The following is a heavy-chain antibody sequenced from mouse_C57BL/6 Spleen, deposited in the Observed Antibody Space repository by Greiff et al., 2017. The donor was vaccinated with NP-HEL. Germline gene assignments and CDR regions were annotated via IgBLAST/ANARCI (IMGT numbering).Heavy chain of an antibody. D-gene: IGHD2-4*01. CDR3: ARDYLYYFDY. V-gene: IGHV1-69*01. Sequence: VQLQQPGAELVMPGASVKLSCKASGYTFTSYWMHWVKQRPGQGLEWIGEIDPSDSYTNYNQKFKGKSTLTVDKSSSTAYMQLSSLTSEDSAVYYCARDYLYYFDYWGQGTTLTVSS. CDR1: GYTFTSYW. J-gene: IGHJ2*01. CDR2: IDPSDSYT.